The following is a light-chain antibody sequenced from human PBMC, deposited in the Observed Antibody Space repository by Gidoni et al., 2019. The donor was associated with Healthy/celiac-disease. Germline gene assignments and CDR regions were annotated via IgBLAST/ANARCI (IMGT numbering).Light chain of an antibody. Sequence: EIVMTQSPATLSVSPGERATLSCRASQSVSSNLAWYQQKPGQAPRLLIYGASTRATGIPARFSGSGSGTEFTLTINSLQAEDFSGYYCQQYNNWPRTFXQXTKVEIK. CDR2: GAS. J-gene: IGKJ1*01. V-gene: IGKV3-15*01. CDR1: QSVSSN. CDR3: QQYNNWPRT.